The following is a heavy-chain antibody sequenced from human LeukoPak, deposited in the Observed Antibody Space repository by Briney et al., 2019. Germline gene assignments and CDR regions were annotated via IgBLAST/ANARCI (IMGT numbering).Heavy chain of an antibody. CDR2: IYPGDSDT. CDR3: ARGDSKTRYEY. V-gene: IGHV5-51*01. D-gene: IGHD3-22*01. Sequence: KFGESLKISCKGSGYIFANYWIAWVRQMPGKGLEWMGIIYPGDSDTRYSPSFQGQVTISADKSISTAYLQWGSLKASDTAMYYCARGDSKTRYEYWGQGTLVTVSS. CDR1: GYIFANYW. J-gene: IGHJ4*02.